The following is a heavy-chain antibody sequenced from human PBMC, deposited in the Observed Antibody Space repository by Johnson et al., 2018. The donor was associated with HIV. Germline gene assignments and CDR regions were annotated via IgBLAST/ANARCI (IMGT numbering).Heavy chain of an antibody. CDR1: GFIFKDYG. CDR3: AKAISGGSWAFDI. J-gene: IGHJ3*02. Sequence: VQLVESGGGVVPPGRSLRLSCAASGFIFKDYGIHWVRQTPGKGLEWVAFISDDGSSRLYGDSVKDRFTISRDNFQNTVSLQMNSLRGEDTAVYYCAKAISGGSWAFDIWGQGTMVTAS. V-gene: IGHV3-30*18. D-gene: IGHD6-13*01. CDR2: ISDDGSSR.